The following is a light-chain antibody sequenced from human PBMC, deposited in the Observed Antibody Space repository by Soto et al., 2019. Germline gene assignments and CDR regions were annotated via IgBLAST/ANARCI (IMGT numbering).Light chain of an antibody. Sequence: QSALTQPASVSGSPGQSITIPCTGTSSDVGTYNLVSWYQHHPGKAPKLMIYEGSNRPSGVSHRFSGSQSGNTASLTISGLQAEDEADYYCSSYAGAVVFGGGTKLTVL. CDR1: SSDVGTYNL. V-gene: IGLV2-23*01. CDR3: SSYAGAVV. CDR2: EGS. J-gene: IGLJ2*01.